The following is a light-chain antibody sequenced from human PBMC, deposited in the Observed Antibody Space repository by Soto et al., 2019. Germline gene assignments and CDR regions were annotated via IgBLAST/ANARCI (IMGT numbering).Light chain of an antibody. CDR3: SSFTAGSFYV. V-gene: IGLV2-14*01. J-gene: IGLJ1*01. Sequence: QSVLTQPASVSGSPGQSITISCTGTSSDVGYYNYVSWFQQHPGKAPKLMIYEVVNRPSGVSIRFSGSKSGDTASLTITGLQDEDEADYCCSSFTAGSFYVFGNEPKVTF. CDR1: SSDVGYYNY. CDR2: EVV.